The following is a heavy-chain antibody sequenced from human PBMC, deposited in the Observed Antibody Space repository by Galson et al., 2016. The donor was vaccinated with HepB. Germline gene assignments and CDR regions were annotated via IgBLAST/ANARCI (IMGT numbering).Heavy chain of an antibody. CDR1: GFTFSTHW. Sequence: SLRLSCAASGFTFSTHWMHWVRQAPGRGLVCVSRISEDGRATNYADSVKGRFAISRDNAKNTRYLQMNSLSAEDTALSYCARVCPARCSGRSCSSEGAFESCGQGTMVIVS. V-gene: IGHV3-74*01. J-gene: IGHJ3*02. D-gene: IGHD2-15*01. CDR3: ARVCPARCSGRSCSSEGAFES. CDR2: ISEDGRAT.